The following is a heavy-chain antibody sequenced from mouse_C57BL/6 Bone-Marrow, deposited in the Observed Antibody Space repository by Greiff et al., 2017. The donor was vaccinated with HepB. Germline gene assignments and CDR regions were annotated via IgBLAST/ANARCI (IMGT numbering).Heavy chain of an antibody. CDR3: RGGLLTFAY. CDR2: INPYNGGT. CDR1: GYTFTDYD. J-gene: IGHJ3*01. V-gene: IGHV1-19*01. Sequence: EVQLQQSGPVLVKPGASVKMSCKASGYTFTDYDMNWVKQSHGKSLEWIGVINPYNGGTSYNQKFKGKATLTVDKSSSTAYMELNSLTSEDAAVYYCRGGLLTFAYWGQGTLVTVSA. D-gene: IGHD2-3*01.